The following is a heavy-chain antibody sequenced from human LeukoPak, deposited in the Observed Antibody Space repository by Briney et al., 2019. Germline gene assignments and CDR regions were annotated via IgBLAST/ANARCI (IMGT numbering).Heavy chain of an antibody. CDR1: GFTFSSYA. CDR3: ARDGREYSSSPKKLGY. V-gene: IGHV3-30-3*01. J-gene: IGHJ4*02. D-gene: IGHD6-6*01. Sequence: GRSRRLSCAASGFTFSSYAMHWVRQAPGKGLEWVAVISYDGSNKYYADSVKGRFTISRDNSKNTLYLQMNSLRAEDTAVYYCARDGREYSSSPKKLGYWGQGTLVTVSS. CDR2: ISYDGSNK.